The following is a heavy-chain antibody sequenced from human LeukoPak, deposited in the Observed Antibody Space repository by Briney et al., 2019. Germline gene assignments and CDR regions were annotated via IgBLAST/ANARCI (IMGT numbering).Heavy chain of an antibody. Sequence: GGSLRLSCAASGFTVSSNYMSWVRQAPGKGLEWVSVIYSGGSIYYADSVKGRFTISRDNSKNTLYLQMNSLRAEDTAVYYCARDSSIAARQDAFDIWGQGTMVTVSS. CDR2: IYSGGSI. J-gene: IGHJ3*02. CDR1: GFTVSSNY. V-gene: IGHV3-66*01. CDR3: ARDSSIAARQDAFDI. D-gene: IGHD6-6*01.